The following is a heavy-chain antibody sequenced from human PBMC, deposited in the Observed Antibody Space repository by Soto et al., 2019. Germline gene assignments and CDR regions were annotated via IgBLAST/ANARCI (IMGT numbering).Heavy chain of an antibody. J-gene: IGHJ6*02. V-gene: IGHV3-30*18. CDR3: AKTRFLEWLRDGMDV. CDR2: ISYDGSNK. CDR1: GFTFSSYG. Sequence: PGGFLRLSCAASGFTFSSYGMHWVRQCPGKGLEWVAVISYDGSNKYYADSVKGRFTISRDNSKNTLYLQMNSLRAEDTAVYYCAKTRFLEWLRDGMDVWGQGTTVTVSS. D-gene: IGHD3-3*01.